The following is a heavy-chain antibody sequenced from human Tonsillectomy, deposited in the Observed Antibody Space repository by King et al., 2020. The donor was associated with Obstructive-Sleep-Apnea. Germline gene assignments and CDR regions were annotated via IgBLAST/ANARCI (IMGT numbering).Heavy chain of an antibody. CDR3: AKGTHGYCSSTSCYGAMDV. CDR2: ISGSGAGT. D-gene: IGHD2-2*01. V-gene: IGHV3-23*04. J-gene: IGHJ6*02. CDR1: GFTFSSYA. Sequence: VQLVESGGGLVQPGGSLRLSCAASGFTFSSYAMSWVRQAPGKGLEWVSAISGSGAGTYYADFVKGRFTISRDNSKNTLYLQMNSLRAEDTAVYYCAKGTHGYCSSTSCYGAMDVGGQGTTVTVSS.